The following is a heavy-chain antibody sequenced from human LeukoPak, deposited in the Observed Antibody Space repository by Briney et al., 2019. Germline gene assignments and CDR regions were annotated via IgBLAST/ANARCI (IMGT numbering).Heavy chain of an antibody. CDR2: INTGNGET. CDR1: GYIFTSYA. D-gene: IGHD3-10*01. Sequence: SVKVSCKASGYIFTSYAMHWVRQPPGQRLEWMGWINTGNGETNYSQKFQGRVSITRDTSASTGYMELRSLRSEDTAVYYCASDEHYGSGGGDYWGQGTLVTVSS. V-gene: IGHV1-3*04. CDR3: ASDEHYGSGGGDY. J-gene: IGHJ4*02.